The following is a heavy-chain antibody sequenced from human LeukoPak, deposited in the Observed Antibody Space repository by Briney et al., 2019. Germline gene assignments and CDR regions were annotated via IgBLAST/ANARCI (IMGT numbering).Heavy chain of an antibody. CDR1: GDSISSYY. V-gene: IGHV4-59*01. CDR3: SRGHDYVSAWFDP. J-gene: IGHJ5*02. CDR2: IYYIGST. D-gene: IGHD3-16*01. Sequence: PSESLSLTCTVPGDSISSYYWGWVRQPPGRGLGWTGYIYYIGSTNYNPPLKSRVTISEDTAKNHFLLKLTSLAATAPALLCSSRGHDYVSAWFDPCGQGTLVTVSS.